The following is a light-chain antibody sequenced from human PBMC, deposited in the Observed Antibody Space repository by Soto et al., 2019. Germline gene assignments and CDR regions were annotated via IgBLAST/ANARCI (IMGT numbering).Light chain of an antibody. CDR2: GAS. CDR3: QQSYSIPPQFT. V-gene: IGKV1-39*01. CDR1: QSISTY. Sequence: DIQMTQSPSSLSASVGDRVTITCRATQSISTYLNWYQQIPGKAPKLLIYGASSLQSGVPSRFSGSGSGTDFTLTIRSLQPEDFAIYYCQQSYSIPPQFTFGQGTKLEIK. J-gene: IGKJ2*01.